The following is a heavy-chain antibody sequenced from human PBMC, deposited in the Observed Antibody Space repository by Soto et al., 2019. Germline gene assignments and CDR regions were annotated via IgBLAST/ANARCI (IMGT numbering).Heavy chain of an antibody. J-gene: IGHJ4*02. CDR1: GYTFTSYY. V-gene: IGHV1-46*01. D-gene: IGHD3-22*01. CDR3: ARDEVGDSSGYPQTCRY. CDR2: INPSGGST. Sequence: AASVKVSCKASGYTFTSYYMHWVRQAPGQGLEWMGIINPSGGSTSYAQKFQGRVTMTRDTSTSTVYMELSSLRSEDTAVYYCARDEVGDSSGYPQTCRYWGQGTLVTVSS.